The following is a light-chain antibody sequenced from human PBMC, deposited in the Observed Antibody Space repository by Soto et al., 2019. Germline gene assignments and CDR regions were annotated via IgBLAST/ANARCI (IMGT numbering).Light chain of an antibody. CDR1: QSISSW. V-gene: IGKV1-5*01. CDR2: DAS. CDR3: QQYKSHYPWA. Sequence: DIQMTQSPSTLSESVGDRVTITCRASQSISSWLAWYRQKPGKAPKILIYDASSLDSGVSSMFSGSVSGTEFTLTLRSLQPDYFATYYFQQYKSHYPWAFGQGTKLEIK. J-gene: IGKJ1*01.